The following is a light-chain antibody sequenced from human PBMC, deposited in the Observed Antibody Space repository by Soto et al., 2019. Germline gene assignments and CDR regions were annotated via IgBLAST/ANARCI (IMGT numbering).Light chain of an antibody. CDR2: DVD. Sequence: QSVLTQPAAVSGSPGQSVTISCTGTTSDVGDYNWVSWYQQHPGKAPKLIIFDVDNRPSGVSSRFSGSKSGNTASLAISGLQAEDEADYYCKSYTSSDIYVFGTGTKVTVL. J-gene: IGLJ1*01. V-gene: IGLV2-14*01. CDR3: KSYTSSDIYV. CDR1: TSDVGDYNW.